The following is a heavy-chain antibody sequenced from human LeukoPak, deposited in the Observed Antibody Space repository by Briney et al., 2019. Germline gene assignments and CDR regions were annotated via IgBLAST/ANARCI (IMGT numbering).Heavy chain of an antibody. CDR3: VRGGARRGFYTMYV. D-gene: IGHD2/OR15-2a*01. V-gene: IGHV3-74*03. CDR2: VNSDGSST. CDR1: GFSFSSYW. J-gene: IGHJ6*02. Sequence: GGSLRLSCAASGFSFSSYWMHWVRQAPGKGLEWVSRVNSDGSSTVNADSVKGRFIISRDNAKKTLELEMHSLRAEDTAVYYCVRGGARRGFYTMYVWGQGTTVIVSS.